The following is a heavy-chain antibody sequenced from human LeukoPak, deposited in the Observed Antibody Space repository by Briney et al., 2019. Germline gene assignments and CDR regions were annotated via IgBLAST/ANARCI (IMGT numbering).Heavy chain of an antibody. CDR3: ARESIAVAGAPFDY. CDR1: GFTFGSYE. CDR2: SSSGSTI. D-gene: IGHD6-19*01. V-gene: IGHV3-48*03. J-gene: IGHJ4*02. Sequence: GGSLRLVCAASGFTFGSYEMNWVRQAPGRGLEWVSYSSSGSTIYDADSVKGRFTISRDNAKNSLYLQMNSLRDEDTAVYYCARESIAVAGAPFDYWGQGTLVTVSS.